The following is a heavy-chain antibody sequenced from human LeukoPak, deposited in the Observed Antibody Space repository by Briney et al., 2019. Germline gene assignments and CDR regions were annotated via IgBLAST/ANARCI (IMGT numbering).Heavy chain of an antibody. Sequence: GGSLRLSCAASGFTFGSYSMNWVRQAPGKGLEWVSSISSSSSYIYYADSVKGRFTISRDNAKNSLNLQMNNLRAEDTAVYDCARDREGATIVSWFDSWGQGTLVTVSS. CDR2: ISSSSSYI. J-gene: IGHJ5*01. CDR3: ARDREGATIVSWFDS. V-gene: IGHV3-21*01. D-gene: IGHD5-12*01. CDR1: GFTFGSYS.